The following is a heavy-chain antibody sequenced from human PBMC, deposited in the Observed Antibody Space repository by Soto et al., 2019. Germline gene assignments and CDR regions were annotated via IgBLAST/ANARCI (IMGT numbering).Heavy chain of an antibody. D-gene: IGHD2-2*01. CDR3: ARVVGYCSSTSCLDYYYYYYMDV. CDR1: SGSISSSNW. J-gene: IGHJ6*03. V-gene: IGHV4-4*02. CDR2: IYHSGST. Sequence: SETLSLTCAVSSGSISSSNWWSWVRQPPGKGLEWIGEIYHSGSTNYNPSLKSRVTISVDKSKNQFSLKLSSVTAADTAVYYCARVVGYCSSTSCLDYYYYYYMDVWGKGTTVTVSS.